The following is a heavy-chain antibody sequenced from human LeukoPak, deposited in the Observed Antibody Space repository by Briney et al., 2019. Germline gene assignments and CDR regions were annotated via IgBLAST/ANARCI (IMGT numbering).Heavy chain of an antibody. V-gene: IGHV4-59*12. Sequence: PSETLSLTCTVSGGSISNYYWSWIRQPPGKGLEWIGYIHSSGSTNYNPSLKSRVTMSVDTSKNQFSLKLSSVTAADTAVYYCAREDLAYCGGDCYPLYFDYWGQGTLVTVSS. CDR2: IHSSGST. J-gene: IGHJ4*02. CDR1: GGSISNYY. D-gene: IGHD2-21*02. CDR3: AREDLAYCGGDCYPLYFDY.